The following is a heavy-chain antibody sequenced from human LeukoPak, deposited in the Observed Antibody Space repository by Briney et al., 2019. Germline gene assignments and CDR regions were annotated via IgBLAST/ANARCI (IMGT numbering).Heavy chain of an antibody. V-gene: IGHV3-23*01. CDR2: ISGSGGST. Sequence: PGGSLRLSCAASGFTFSSYAMSWVRQAPGKGLEWVSAISGSGGSTYYADSVKGRFTISRDNSKNTLYLQMNGLRAEDTAVYYCAKDRMVGTGEYYFDYWGQGTLVTVSS. J-gene: IGHJ4*02. CDR1: GFTFSSYA. D-gene: IGHD1-26*01. CDR3: AKDRMVGTGEYYFDY.